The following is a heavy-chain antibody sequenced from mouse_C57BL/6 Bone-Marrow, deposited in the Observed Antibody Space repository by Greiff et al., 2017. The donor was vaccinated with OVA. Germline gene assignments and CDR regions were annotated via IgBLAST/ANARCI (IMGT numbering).Heavy chain of an antibody. CDR1: GFTFTSYG. J-gene: IGHJ2*01. D-gene: IGHD2-10*02. Sequence: QVQLQQSGAELARPGASVKLSCTASGFTFTSYGISWVKQRTGQGLEWIGEIYPRGGNTYYTEQFPGKATLTADKSSSTAYMELRRLTSVDSAVYFCARAWGMVDYWGQGTTLTVSA. CDR3: ARAWGMVDY. CDR2: IYPRGGNT. V-gene: IGHV1-81*01.